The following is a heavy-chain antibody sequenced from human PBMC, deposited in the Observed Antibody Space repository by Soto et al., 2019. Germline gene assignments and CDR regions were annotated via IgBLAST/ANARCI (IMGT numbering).Heavy chain of an antibody. Sequence: PGGSLRLSCAASGFTFSSYAMSWVRLAPGKGLEWISYISEGGDSMYYADAVKGRFAISRDNAKNSLYLQMNSLRVEDTAVYYCARDQEVHDSRGHKIRAMDVWGQGTTVTVSS. CDR3: ARDQEVHDSRGHKIRAMDV. V-gene: IGHV3-48*04. D-gene: IGHD6-19*01. CDR2: ISEGGDSM. CDR1: GFTFSSYA. J-gene: IGHJ6*02.